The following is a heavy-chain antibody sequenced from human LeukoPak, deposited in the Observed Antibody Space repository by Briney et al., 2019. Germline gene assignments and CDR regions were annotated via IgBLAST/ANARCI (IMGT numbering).Heavy chain of an antibody. V-gene: IGHV3-21*05. CDR3: ARTSGSVDY. CDR2: ISSSSSHT. CDR1: GFTFSSRP. J-gene: IGHJ4*02. Sequence: GGSLRLSCSASGFTFSSRPLHWVRQAPGKGLEWVSYISSSSSHTNYADSVKGRFTISRDNAKNSLYLQMNSLRAEDTAVYYCARTSGSVDYWGQGTLVAVSS. D-gene: IGHD1-26*01.